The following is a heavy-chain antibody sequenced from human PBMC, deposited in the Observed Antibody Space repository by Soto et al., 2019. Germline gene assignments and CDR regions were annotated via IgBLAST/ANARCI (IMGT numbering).Heavy chain of an antibody. J-gene: IGHJ3*02. CDR1: GGSISSYY. CDR2: IYYSGST. D-gene: IGHD3-22*01. V-gene: IGHV4-59*01. CDR3: ARVVYDSSGPNPGVGAFDI. Sequence: NPSETLSLTCTVSGGSISSYYWSWIRQPPGKGLEWIGYIYYSGSTNYNPSLKSRVTISVDTSKNQFSLKLSSVTAADTAVYYCARVVYDSSGPNPGVGAFDIWGQGTMVTVSS.